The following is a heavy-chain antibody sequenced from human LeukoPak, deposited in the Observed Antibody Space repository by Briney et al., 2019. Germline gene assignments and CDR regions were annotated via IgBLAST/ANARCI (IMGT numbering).Heavy chain of an antibody. J-gene: IGHJ2*01. Sequence: SETLSLTCAVYGGSFSGYCWSWIRQPPGKGLEWIGEIKHSGSTNYNPSLKSRVTISVDTSKNQFSLTLSSVTAADTAVYYCARETPLRWYFDLWGRGTLVTVSS. CDR1: GGSFSGYC. CDR3: ARETPLRWYFDL. V-gene: IGHV4-34*01. CDR2: IKHSGST.